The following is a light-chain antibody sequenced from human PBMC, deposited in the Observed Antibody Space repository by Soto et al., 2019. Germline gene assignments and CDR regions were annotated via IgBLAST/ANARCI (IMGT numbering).Light chain of an antibody. J-gene: IGLJ2*01. CDR1: SSNIGTNT. V-gene: IGLV1-44*01. CDR3: ASWDVSLVV. CDR2: SNN. Sequence: QSVLTQPPSASGTPGQRVTISCSGSSSNIGTNTVIWYQQLPGTAPKLLLYSNNQRPSGVPDRFSGSKSGTSASLAISGLQSEDEADYYCASWDVSLVVFGGGTQLTVL.